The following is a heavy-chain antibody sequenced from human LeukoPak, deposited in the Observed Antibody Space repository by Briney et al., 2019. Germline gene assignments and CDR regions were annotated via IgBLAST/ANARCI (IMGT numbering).Heavy chain of an antibody. Sequence: GGSLRLSCAASGFTFDYYGMSWVRQGPGKGLEWVSGINWNGGNTGYADSVKGRFTIFRDNAKNSLYLEMDSLRVEDTALYYCARTSDGSWFDPWGQGTLVTVSS. CDR3: ARTSDGSWFDP. CDR1: GFTFDYYG. D-gene: IGHD2-15*01. CDR2: INWNGGNT. J-gene: IGHJ5*02. V-gene: IGHV3-20*04.